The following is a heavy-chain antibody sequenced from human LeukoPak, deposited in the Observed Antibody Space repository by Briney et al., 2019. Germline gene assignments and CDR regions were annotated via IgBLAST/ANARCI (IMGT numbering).Heavy chain of an antibody. CDR3: AKDFWSTAMIVVVIGGYYFDY. Sequence: GGSLRLSCAASGFTFSSYAMSRVRQAPGKGLEWVSPINGSGGSTYYADSVKGRFTISRDNSNNTLYLQMNSLRAEDTAVYYCAKDFWSTAMIVVVIGGYYFDYWGQGTLVTVSS. CDR1: GFTFSSYA. V-gene: IGHV3-23*01. CDR2: INGSGGST. D-gene: IGHD3-22*01. J-gene: IGHJ4*02.